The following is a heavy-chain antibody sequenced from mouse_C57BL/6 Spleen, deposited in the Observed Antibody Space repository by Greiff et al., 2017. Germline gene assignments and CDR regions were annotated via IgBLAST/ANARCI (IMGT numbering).Heavy chain of an antibody. CDR2: INPSNGGT. D-gene: IGHD2-3*01. CDR3: AGGYYYYAMDY. J-gene: IGHJ4*01. Sequence: QVQLQQPGTELVKPGASVKMSCKASGYTFTSYWMHWVKQRPGQGLEWIGNINPSNGGTNYNEKFKSKATLTVDKSSSTSYMQLSSLTSEASAVYSCAGGYYYYAMDYWGQGTSVTVSS. V-gene: IGHV1-53*01. CDR1: GYTFTSYW.